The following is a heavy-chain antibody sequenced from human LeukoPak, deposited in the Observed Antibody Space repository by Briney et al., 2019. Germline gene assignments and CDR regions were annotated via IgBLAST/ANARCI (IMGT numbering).Heavy chain of an antibody. CDR1: GGSISSYY. Sequence: SETLSLTCTVSGGSISSYYRSWIRQPAGKGLEWIGRIYTSGSTNYNPSLKSRVTISVDTSKNQFSLKLSSVTASDTAVYYCATQPSGDVVPIYTGYWYFDLWGRGTLVTVSS. J-gene: IGHJ2*01. D-gene: IGHD5-12*01. V-gene: IGHV4-4*07. CDR2: IYTSGST. CDR3: ATQPSGDVVPIYTGYWYFDL.